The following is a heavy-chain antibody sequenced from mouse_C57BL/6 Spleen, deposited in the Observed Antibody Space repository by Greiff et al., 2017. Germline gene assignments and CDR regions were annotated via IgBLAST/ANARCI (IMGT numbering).Heavy chain of an antibody. V-gene: IGHV2-9-1*01. CDR1: GFSLTSYA. CDR3: ARTPPYYYGSSDWYFDV. J-gene: IGHJ1*03. D-gene: IGHD1-1*01. CDR2: IWTGGGT. Sequence: VQGVESGPGLVAPSQSLSITCTVSGFSLTSYAISWVRQPPGKGLEWLGVIWTGGGTNYNSALKSRLSISKDNSKSQVFLKMNSLQTDDTARYYCARTPPYYYGSSDWYFDVWGTGTTVTVSS.